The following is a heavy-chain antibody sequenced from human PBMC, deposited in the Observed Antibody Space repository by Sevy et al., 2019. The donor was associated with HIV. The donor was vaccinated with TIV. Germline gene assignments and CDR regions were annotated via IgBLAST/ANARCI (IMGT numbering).Heavy chain of an antibody. J-gene: IGHJ4*02. Sequence: ASVKVSCKASGYTFTSYDINWVRQATGQGLEWMGWMNPNSGNTGYAQKFQGRVTMTRNTSISTAYMELSSLRSEETAGYYCARGRRIAAAGSCIYWGQGTLVTVSS. CDR3: ARGRRIAAAGSCIY. V-gene: IGHV1-8*01. D-gene: IGHD6-13*01. CDR1: GYTFTSYD. CDR2: MNPNSGNT.